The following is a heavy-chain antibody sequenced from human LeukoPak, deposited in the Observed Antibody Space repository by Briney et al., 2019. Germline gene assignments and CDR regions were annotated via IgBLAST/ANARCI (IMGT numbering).Heavy chain of an antibody. J-gene: IGHJ6*03. CDR1: GYTFTGYY. V-gene: IGHV1-2*06. Sequence: ASVKVSCKASGYTFTGYYMHWVQQAPGQGLEWMGRINPNSGGTNYAQKFQGRVTMTRDTSISTAYMELSRLRSDDTAVYYCAIVGYCSSTSCYAVGDYYYYYYMDVWGKGTTVTVSS. D-gene: IGHD2-2*01. CDR2: INPNSGGT. CDR3: AIVGYCSSTSCYAVGDYYYYYYMDV.